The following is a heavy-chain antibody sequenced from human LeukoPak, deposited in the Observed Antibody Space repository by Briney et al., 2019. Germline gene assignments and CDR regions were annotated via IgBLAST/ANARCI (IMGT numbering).Heavy chain of an antibody. Sequence: AGGSLRLSCAASGFTFSDYYMSWIRQAPGKGLEWVSYISSSSSYTNYADSVKGRFTISRDNAKNSLYLQMNSLRAEDTAVYYCASTIFGVVTHDAFDIWGQGTMVTVSS. CDR3: ASTIFGVVTHDAFDI. CDR2: ISSSSSYT. J-gene: IGHJ3*02. CDR1: GFTFSDYY. D-gene: IGHD3-3*01. V-gene: IGHV3-11*06.